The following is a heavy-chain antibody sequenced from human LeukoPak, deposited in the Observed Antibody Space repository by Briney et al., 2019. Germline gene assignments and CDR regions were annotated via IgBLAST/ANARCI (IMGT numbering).Heavy chain of an antibody. CDR1: GSTFTGAY. V-gene: IGHV1-2*02. Sequence: ASEKVSCKPSGSTFTGAYMHWVRQAPGQGLEWMGWINPNSGETKFAQKFQGRVTMTRDTSISTVYMDLGGLRSDDTAVYYCARVLFNSGYDYWGQGSLVTVSS. J-gene: IGHJ4*02. CDR3: ARVLFNSGYDY. CDR2: INPNSGET. D-gene: IGHD3-9*01.